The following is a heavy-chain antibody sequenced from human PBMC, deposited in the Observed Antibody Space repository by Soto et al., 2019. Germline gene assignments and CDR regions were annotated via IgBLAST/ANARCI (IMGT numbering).Heavy chain of an antibody. V-gene: IGHV3-23*01. CDR2: ISGSGASP. CDR3: AKARCSTTNCYVPDY. D-gene: IGHD2-2*01. CDR1: GFTFSTYT. Sequence: GGSLRLSCASSGFTFSTYTMSWVRRAPGKGLEWVSAISGSGASPSYADSVQGRFTISRDNPKRTLYLQMNNLRAEDTAVYYCAKARCSTTNCYVPDYWGQGTLVTVSS. J-gene: IGHJ4*02.